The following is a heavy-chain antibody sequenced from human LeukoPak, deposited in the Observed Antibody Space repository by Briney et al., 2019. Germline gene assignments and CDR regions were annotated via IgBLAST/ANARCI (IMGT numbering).Heavy chain of an antibody. D-gene: IGHD5-24*01. CDR1: GGSFSGYY. CDR3: ARSRGWLQSHPLDY. Sequence: SETLSLTCAVYGGSFSGYYWSWIRQPPGKGLEWIGEINHSGSTNYNPSLKSRVTISVDTSKNQFSLKLTSVTAADTAVYYCARSRGWLQSHPLDYWGQGTLVTVSS. CDR2: INHSGST. V-gene: IGHV4-34*01. J-gene: IGHJ4*02.